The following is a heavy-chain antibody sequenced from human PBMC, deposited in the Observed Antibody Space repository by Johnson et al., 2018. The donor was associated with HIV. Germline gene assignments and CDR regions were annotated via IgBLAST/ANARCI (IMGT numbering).Heavy chain of an antibody. V-gene: IGHV3-11*04. D-gene: IGHD5-18*01. CDR1: GFTFSDYY. J-gene: IGHJ3*02. CDR3: AKDRVDTAMLVNAFDI. CDR2: ISSSGSTI. Sequence: QVQLVESGGGLVKPGGSLRLFCAASGFTFSDYYMNWIRQTPGKGLEWVSYISSSGSTIYYADSRKGRFTISRDNSKNTLYLQMNSLRAEDTAMYYCAKDRVDTAMLVNAFDIWGQGTMVTVSS.